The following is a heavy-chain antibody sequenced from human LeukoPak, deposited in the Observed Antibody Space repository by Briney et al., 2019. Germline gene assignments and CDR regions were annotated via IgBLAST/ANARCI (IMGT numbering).Heavy chain of an antibody. J-gene: IGHJ4*02. D-gene: IGHD4-11*01. CDR3: AIDYSNYGGFDY. CDR2: ISAYNGNT. CDR1: GYTFTSYG. V-gene: IGHV1-18*01. Sequence: ASVKVSCKASGYTFTSYGISWVRQAPGQRLEWMGWISAYNGNTNYAQKLQGRVTMTTDTSTSTAYMELRSLRSDDTAVYYCAIDYSNYGGFDYWGQGTLVTVSS.